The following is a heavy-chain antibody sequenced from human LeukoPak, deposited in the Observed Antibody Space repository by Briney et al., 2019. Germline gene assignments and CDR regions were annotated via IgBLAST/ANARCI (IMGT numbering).Heavy chain of an antibody. CDR2: MNPNSGNT. CDR1: GYTFTSYD. Sequence: ASVKVSCKASGYTFTSYDINLVRQATGQGLEWMGWMNPNSGNTGYAQKFQGRVTMTRNTSISTAYIELSRLRSDDTAVYYCARGRRILVGDTNAGDFFDYWGQGTLVTVSS. CDR3: ARGRRILVGDTNAGDFFDY. D-gene: IGHD1-26*01. J-gene: IGHJ4*02. V-gene: IGHV1-8*01.